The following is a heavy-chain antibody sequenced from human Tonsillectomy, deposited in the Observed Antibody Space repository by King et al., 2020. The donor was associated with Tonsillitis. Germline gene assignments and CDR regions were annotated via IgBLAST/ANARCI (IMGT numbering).Heavy chain of an antibody. V-gene: IGHV4-30-4*01. D-gene: IGHD3-22*01. CDR1: GDSISSGDYY. CDR2: IYYSGST. J-gene: IGHJ4*02. Sequence: VQLQESGPGLVKPSQTLSLTCTVSGDSISSGDYYWSWIRQPPGKGLEWIGHIYYSGSTYYNPSLKSRVTISVDTSKNQFSLKLRSVTAADTAVYYCARGAPRYYDSSGYYDYWGQGTLATVSS. CDR3: ARGAPRYYDSSGYYDY.